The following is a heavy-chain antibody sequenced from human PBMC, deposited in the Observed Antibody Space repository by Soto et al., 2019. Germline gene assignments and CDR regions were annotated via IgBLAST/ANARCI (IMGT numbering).Heavy chain of an antibody. D-gene: IGHD3-22*01. J-gene: IGHJ4*02. Sequence: EVPLVESGGGLIQPGGSLRLSCTVSGFTVSSKYMSWVRQAPGKGLEWVSVLYTGGSTYYADSVKGRFTISRDNSKNTLYLQMNSLRVEDTAVYYCAREYESSGYILRYWGQGTLVTVSS. V-gene: IGHV3-53*01. CDR3: AREYESSGYILRY. CDR2: LYTGGST. CDR1: GFTVSSKY.